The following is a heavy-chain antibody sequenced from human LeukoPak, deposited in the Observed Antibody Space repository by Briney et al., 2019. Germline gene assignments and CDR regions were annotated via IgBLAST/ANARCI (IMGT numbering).Heavy chain of an antibody. CDR3: ARVIGSYGDSAY. Sequence: PGRSLRLSCAASGFTFSSYGMHWVRQAPGNGLEWLSYISSTSSAIYYADSLKGRFIISRDNAKNSLYLQMNSLRAEDTAVYYCARVIGSYGDSAYWGQGTLVTVSS. J-gene: IGHJ4*02. V-gene: IGHV3-48*04. D-gene: IGHD3-16*01. CDR1: GFTFSSYG. CDR2: ISSTSSAI.